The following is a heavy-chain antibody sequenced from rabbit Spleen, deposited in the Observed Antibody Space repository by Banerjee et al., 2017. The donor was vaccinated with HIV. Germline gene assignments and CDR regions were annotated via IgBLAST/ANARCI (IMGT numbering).Heavy chain of an antibody. J-gene: IGHJ5*01. CDR3: VRDRGSGNVYDWLDL. V-gene: IGHV1S45*01. Sequence: QEQLVESGGGLVQPEGSLTLTCTASGFSFSSSYWLCWVRQAPGKGLEWIGCIDGGSSGSTYYASWAKGRFTITKISSTAVTLQMTSLTAADTATYFCVRDRGSGNVYDWLDLWGQGTLVTVS. CDR1: GFSFSSSYW. CDR2: IDGGSSGST. D-gene: IGHD1-1*01.